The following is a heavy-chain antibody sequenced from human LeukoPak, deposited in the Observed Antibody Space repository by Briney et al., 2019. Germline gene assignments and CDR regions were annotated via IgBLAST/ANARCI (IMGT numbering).Heavy chain of an antibody. D-gene: IGHD6-13*01. J-gene: IGHJ4*02. V-gene: IGHV1-2*02. CDR2: INPNSGGT. CDR1: GYTFTGYY. CDR3: ARDPAGIAAAGVDY. Sequence: ASVKVSCKASGYTFTGYYMHWVRHAPGQGLEWMGWINPNSGGTNYAQKFQGRVTMTRDTSISTAYMELSRLRSDDTAVYYCARDPAGIAAAGVDYWGQGTLVTVSS.